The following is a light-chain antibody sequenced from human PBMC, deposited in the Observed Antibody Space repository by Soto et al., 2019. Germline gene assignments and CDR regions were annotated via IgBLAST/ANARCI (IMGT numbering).Light chain of an antibody. V-gene: IGLV3-21*04. CDR2: YDS. Sequence: SYELTQPPSVSVAXXXXXTITCGGNNIGNKRVHWYRQKPGQAPVLVISYDSDRPSGIPERFSGSNSGNTATLTISRVEAGDEADYYCQVWDIMTDNYVFGSGTKLTVL. CDR3: QVWDIMTDNYV. J-gene: IGLJ1*01. CDR1: NIGNKR.